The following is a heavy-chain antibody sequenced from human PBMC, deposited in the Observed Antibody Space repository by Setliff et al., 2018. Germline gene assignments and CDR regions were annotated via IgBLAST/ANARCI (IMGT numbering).Heavy chain of an antibody. CDR3: ARQAVAGSDAFDI. J-gene: IGHJ3*02. CDR1: GYSFTSYW. D-gene: IGHD6-19*01. V-gene: IGHV5-51*01. Sequence: GESLKISCKGSGYSFTSYWIGWVRQMPGKGLEWIGIIYPGDSVTRYSPSFQGQVTISADKSISTAYLQWSSLKASDTAMYYCARQAVAGSDAFDIWGQGTMVTVSS. CDR2: IYPGDSVT.